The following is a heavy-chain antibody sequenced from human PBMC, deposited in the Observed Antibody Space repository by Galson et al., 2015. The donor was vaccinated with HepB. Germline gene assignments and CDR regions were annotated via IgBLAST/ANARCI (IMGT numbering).Heavy chain of an antibody. CDR2: ISAGSTTI. Sequence: SLRLSCAASGVTIPSYSMNWVRKAPGKGLEWLAYISAGSTTIYYADSEKGRFTISRDNAKNFLYLHMNSLRGEDTAVYYCARNPSSYDYYNMDVWGHGTTVTVSS. V-gene: IGHV3-48*01. CDR1: GVTIPSYS. CDR3: ARNPSSYDYYNMDV. J-gene: IGHJ6*02.